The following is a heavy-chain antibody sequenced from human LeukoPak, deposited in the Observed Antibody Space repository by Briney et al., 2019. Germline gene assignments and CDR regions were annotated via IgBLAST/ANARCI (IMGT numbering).Heavy chain of an antibody. Sequence: PSETLSLTCAVFGGSFSGFHWSWIRQPPGKGLEWIGEINHSGSTNYNPSLKTRVTITVDTSKNQFSLKLSSVTAADTAVYYCARGRGYSGYDHASPCRYWGQGTRVTVPS. V-gene: IGHV4-34*01. CDR3: ARGRGYSGYDHASPCRY. D-gene: IGHD5-12*01. J-gene: IGHJ4*02. CDR1: GGSFSGFH. CDR2: INHSGST.